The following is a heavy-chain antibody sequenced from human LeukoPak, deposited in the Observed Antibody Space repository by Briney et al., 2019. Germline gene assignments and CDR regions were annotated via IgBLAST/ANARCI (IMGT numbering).Heavy chain of an antibody. J-gene: IGHJ3*02. V-gene: IGHV4-4*07. CDR1: GGSISSYY. Sequence: SETLSLTCTVSGGSISSYYWSWIRQPAGKGLEWIGCIYNSGGTNYNPSLKSRVTISVDTSMNQFSLKLNSVTAADTAVYYCARLLLRGDFDIWGQGTMVTVSS. CDR3: ARLLLRGDFDI. D-gene: IGHD2-21*01. CDR2: IYNSGGT.